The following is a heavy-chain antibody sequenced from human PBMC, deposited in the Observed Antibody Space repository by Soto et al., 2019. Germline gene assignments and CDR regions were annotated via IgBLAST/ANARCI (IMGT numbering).Heavy chain of an antibody. CDR3: ARDLRGVTTFTPAYAYEGLAFDI. Sequence: ASVKVSCKASGYTFTSYAMHWVRQAPGQRLEWMGWINAGNGNTKYSQKFQGRVTITRDTSASTAYMELSSLRSEDTAVYYCARDLRGVTTFTPAYAYEGLAFDIWGQVTMVTGSS. D-gene: IGHD4-17*01. V-gene: IGHV1-3*01. J-gene: IGHJ3*02. CDR2: INAGNGNT. CDR1: GYTFTSYA.